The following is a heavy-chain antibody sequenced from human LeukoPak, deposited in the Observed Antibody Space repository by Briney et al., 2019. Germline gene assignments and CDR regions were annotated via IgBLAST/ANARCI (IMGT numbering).Heavy chain of an antibody. V-gene: IGHV3-23*01. CDR1: GFTFSSYA. D-gene: IGHD3-10*01. CDR2: IGAGGGST. Sequence: GGSLRLSCAASGFTFSSYAMSWFRQAPEKGLEWVSGIGAGGGSTYYADPVKGRFTISRDNSKNTLYLQMNSLRVDDTAVYYCAKTPAYYYGSQPFDYWGQGTLVTVSS. CDR3: AKTPAYYYGSQPFDY. J-gene: IGHJ4*02.